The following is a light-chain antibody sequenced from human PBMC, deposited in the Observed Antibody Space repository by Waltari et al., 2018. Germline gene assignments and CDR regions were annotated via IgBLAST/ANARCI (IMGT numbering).Light chain of an antibody. J-gene: IGKJ5*01. CDR3: QQVNSYPIT. CDR1: QGISNY. V-gene: IGKV1-9*01. Sequence: DIQLTQSPSFLSASVGHRVTITCRDSQGISNYLAWYQQKPGKAPKFLIYAASTFQSGVPSRFSGSGSETEFTLTISSLQPEDFATYYCQQVNSYPITFGQGTRLEIK. CDR2: AAS.